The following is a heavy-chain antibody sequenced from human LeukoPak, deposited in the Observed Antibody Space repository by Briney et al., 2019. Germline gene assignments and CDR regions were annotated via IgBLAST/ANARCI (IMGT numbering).Heavy chain of an antibody. V-gene: IGHV4-39*01. CDR2: FYFGGST. D-gene: IGHD3/OR15-3a*01. J-gene: IGHJ4*02. CDR1: GGPISADDFF. Sequence: SETLSLTCTVSGGPISADDFFWGWVRQPPTKGLEWIGSFYFGGSTYYSPSLRGRAFIFGDTAKRQFSLRLSSVAAADTAVYYCARHFGTWGQGTLVTVSS. CDR3: ARHFGT.